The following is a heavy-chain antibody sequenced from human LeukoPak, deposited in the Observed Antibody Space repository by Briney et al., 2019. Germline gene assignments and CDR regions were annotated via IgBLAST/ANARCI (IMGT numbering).Heavy chain of an antibody. J-gene: IGHJ6*03. CDR1: GLTVSSNS. CDR2: IYSGGST. CDR3: ARGWAKRLPRDHYYMDV. Sequence: GGSLRLSCAASGLTVSSNSMSWVRQAPGKGLEWVSFIYSGGSTYYADSVKGRFTISRDNSKNTLYLQMNSLRADDTAVYYCARGWAKRLPRDHYYMDVWGKGTTVTVSS. D-gene: IGHD2-21*02. V-gene: IGHV3-53*01.